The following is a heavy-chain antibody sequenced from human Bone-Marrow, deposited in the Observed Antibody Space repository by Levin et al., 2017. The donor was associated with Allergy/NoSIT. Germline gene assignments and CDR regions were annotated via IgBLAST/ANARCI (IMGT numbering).Heavy chain of an antibody. Sequence: LSLTCAASGFTVSSNYMSWVRQAPGKGLGWVSVIYSGGSTYYADPATGRSTFPRDNSKNTLYLQMNSLRAEDTAVYYCAGARGYSGYDYVQDAFDSWGQGTMVTVSS. D-gene: IGHD5-12*01. CDR3: AGARGYSGYDYVQDAFDS. CDR1: GFTVSSNY. J-gene: IGHJ3*02. CDR2: IYSGGST. V-gene: IGHV3-66*01.